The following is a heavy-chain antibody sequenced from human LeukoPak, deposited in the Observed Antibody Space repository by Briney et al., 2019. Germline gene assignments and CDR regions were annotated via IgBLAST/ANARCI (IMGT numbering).Heavy chain of an antibody. J-gene: IGHJ4*02. D-gene: IGHD2-15*01. CDR2: IYSGGDT. Sequence: GGSLRLSCTVSGFTVSSNPWSWVRQAPGKALEWVSFIYSGGDTHYSDSVKGRFTISRDNSKNTLYLQMNSLRAEDTAIYYCSRRAGEYSHPYDYWGQGTLVTVSS. CDR1: GFTVSSNP. CDR3: SRRAGEYSHPYDY. V-gene: IGHV3-53*01.